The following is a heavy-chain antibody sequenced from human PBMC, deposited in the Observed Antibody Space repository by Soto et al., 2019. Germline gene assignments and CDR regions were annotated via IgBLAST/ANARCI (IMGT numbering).Heavy chain of an antibody. J-gene: IGHJ3*02. Sequence: QVQLVESGGGVVQPGRSLRLSCAASGFTFSSYGMHWVRQAPGKGLEWVAGIWYDGSNKYYADSVKGRFTISRDNSKNTLYLQMNSLRAEDTAVYYCARGSSSWYLPAAFDIWGQGTMVTVSS. D-gene: IGHD6-13*01. CDR3: ARGSSSWYLPAAFDI. CDR2: IWYDGSNK. CDR1: GFTFSSYG. V-gene: IGHV3-33*01.